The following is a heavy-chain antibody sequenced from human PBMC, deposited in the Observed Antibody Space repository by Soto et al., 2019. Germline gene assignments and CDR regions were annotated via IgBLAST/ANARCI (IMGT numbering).Heavy chain of an antibody. J-gene: IGHJ4*02. Sequence: EVQLVESGGELVQPGGSLRLSCAASGFTFTTYAMNWVRQAPGKGLEWLSFIHMTQNVIFYADSVRGRFTISRDNVKDSLYLQMNSLRVEDTAVYYCVSDPDGDLDFDYWGQGTLVTVSS. D-gene: IGHD4-17*01. CDR2: IHMTQNVI. CDR3: VSDPDGDLDFDY. V-gene: IGHV3-48*01. CDR1: GFTFTTYA.